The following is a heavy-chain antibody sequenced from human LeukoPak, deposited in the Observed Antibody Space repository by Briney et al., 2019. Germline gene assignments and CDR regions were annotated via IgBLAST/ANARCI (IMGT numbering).Heavy chain of an antibody. Sequence: QPGGSLTLSCAASGFTLSSYAMSWVREAPARGLEWVSSLRGNGDTFYADSVKGRFTLSRDDSRNTVYLQLNDLRVEDTAVYYRAKANWVSSADAVSWGQGTVATVSS. CDR3: AKANWVSSADAVS. J-gene: IGHJ4*02. V-gene: IGHV3-23*01. D-gene: IGHD3-16*01. CDR2: LRGNGDT. CDR1: GFTLSSYA.